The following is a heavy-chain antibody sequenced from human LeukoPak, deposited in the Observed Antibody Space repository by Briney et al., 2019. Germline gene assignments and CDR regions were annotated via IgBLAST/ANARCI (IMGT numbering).Heavy chain of an antibody. V-gene: IGHV3-7*01. CDR3: AREDGYCSGGNCYSYFDS. D-gene: IGHD2-15*01. Sequence: GGSLRLSCAASGFTFSSYWMHWVRQAPGKGLEWVAYIKKTGSETYYVDSVKGRFTITRDNTRSSLFLQMYSLRAEDTAVYFCAREDGYCSGGNCYSYFDSWGQGTLVTVSS. J-gene: IGHJ4*02. CDR1: GFTFSSYW. CDR2: IKKTGSET.